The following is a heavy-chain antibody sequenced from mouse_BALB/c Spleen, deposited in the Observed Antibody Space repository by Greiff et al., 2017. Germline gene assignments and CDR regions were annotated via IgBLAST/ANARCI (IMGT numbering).Heavy chain of an antibody. Sequence: VQGVESGPQLVRPGASVKISCKASGYSFTSYWMHWVKQRPGQGLEWIGMIDPSDSETRLNQKFKDKATLTVDKSSSTAYMQLSSPTSEDSAVYYCARGYYGSDAMDYWGQGTSVTVSS. CDR1: GYSFTSYW. V-gene: IGHV1S126*01. CDR3: ARGYYGSDAMDY. D-gene: IGHD1-1*01. CDR2: IDPSDSET. J-gene: IGHJ4*01.